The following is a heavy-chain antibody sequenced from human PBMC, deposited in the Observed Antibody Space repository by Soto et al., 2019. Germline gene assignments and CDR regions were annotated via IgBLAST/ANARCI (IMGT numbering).Heavy chain of an antibody. V-gene: IGHV1-3*01. CDR3: ARIGSGWYGDAFDI. D-gene: IGHD6-19*01. J-gene: IGHJ3*02. CDR2: INAGNGNT. CDR1: GYTFTSYA. Sequence: ASVKVSCKASGYTFTSYAMHWVRQAPGQRLEWMGWINAGNGNTKYSQKFQGRVTITRDTSASTAYMELSSLRSEDTAVYYCARIGSGWYGDAFDIWGQGTMVTVSS.